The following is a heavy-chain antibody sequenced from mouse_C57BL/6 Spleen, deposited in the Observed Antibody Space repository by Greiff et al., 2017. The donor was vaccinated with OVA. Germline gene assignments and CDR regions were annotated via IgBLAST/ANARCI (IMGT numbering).Heavy chain of an antibody. D-gene: IGHD1-1*01. Sequence: QVQLQQSGAELVKPGASVKLSCTASGYTFTSYWMHWVKQRPGQGLEWIGLIHPNSGSTNYDEKFQSKATLTVDTSSSTAYMQLSSLTSEDSAVYYSAEHYYGTPYYAMDYWGQGTSVTVSS. CDR2: IHPNSGST. J-gene: IGHJ4*01. V-gene: IGHV1-64*01. CDR3: AEHYYGTPYYAMDY. CDR1: GYTFTSYW.